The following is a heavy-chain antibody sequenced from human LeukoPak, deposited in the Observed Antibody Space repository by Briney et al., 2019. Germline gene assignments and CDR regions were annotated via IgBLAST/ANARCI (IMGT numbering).Heavy chain of an antibody. Sequence: GGSLRLSCAASGFTFSDYYMSWVRQAPGKGLEWVSYISSSGSTIDYADSVKGRFTISRDNAKNSLYLQMNSLRAEDTAVYYCARFRLTVTTYAHLDYWGQGTLVTVSS. V-gene: IGHV3-11*01. CDR2: ISSSGSTI. D-gene: IGHD4-17*01. CDR1: GFTFSDYY. J-gene: IGHJ4*02. CDR3: ARFRLTVTTYAHLDY.